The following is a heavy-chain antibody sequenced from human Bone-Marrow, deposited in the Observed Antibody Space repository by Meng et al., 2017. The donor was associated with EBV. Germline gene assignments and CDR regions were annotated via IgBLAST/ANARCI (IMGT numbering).Heavy chain of an antibody. CDR2: INEDGSVI. J-gene: IGHJ4*02. D-gene: IGHD1-26*01. CDR3: AKDCFGARDY. CDR1: GISAYW. Sequence: ESGGGLVQPGGSLILSCVGSGISAYWMHWVRQVPGKGLVWVSRINEDGSVINYADSVKGRFTISRDNAKNTVSLQMNSLRAEDTAVYYCAKDCFGARDYWGQGTLVTVSS. V-gene: IGHV3-74*01.